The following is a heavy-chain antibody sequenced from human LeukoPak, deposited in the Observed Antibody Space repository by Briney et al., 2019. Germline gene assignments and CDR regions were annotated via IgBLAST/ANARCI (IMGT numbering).Heavy chain of an antibody. J-gene: IGHJ3*02. Sequence: GGSLRLSCAASGFTFSTYGMHWVRQAPGKGLEWVAVMSYDGTNTHYAGSVKGRFTISRDNSKNTLYLQMYSLRAEDTAVYYCAKETDTSGYYYHGAFEIWGRGTMVTVSS. V-gene: IGHV3-30*18. CDR2: MSYDGTNT. CDR3: AKETDTSGYYYHGAFEI. CDR1: GFTFSTYG. D-gene: IGHD3-22*01.